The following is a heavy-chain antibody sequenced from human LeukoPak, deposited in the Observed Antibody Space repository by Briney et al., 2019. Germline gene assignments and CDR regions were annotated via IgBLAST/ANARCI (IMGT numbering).Heavy chain of an antibody. D-gene: IGHD4-17*01. V-gene: IGHV3-49*04. Sequence: PGGSLRLSCTASGFTFGDYAMSWVRQAPGKGLEWVGFIRSKAYGGTTEYAASVKGRFTISRDDSKSIAYLQMNSLKTEDTAVYYCTRAPYGDSFDHWGQGTLVTVSS. J-gene: IGHJ4*02. CDR1: GFTFGDYA. CDR3: TRAPYGDSFDH. CDR2: IRSKAYGGTT.